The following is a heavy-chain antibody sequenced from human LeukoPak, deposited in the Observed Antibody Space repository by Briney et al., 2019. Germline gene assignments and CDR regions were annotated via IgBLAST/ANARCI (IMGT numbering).Heavy chain of an antibody. CDR2: ISGSGGST. CDR3: AKVVATIRWFDY. CDR1: GFTFSSYA. Sequence: QSGGSLKLSCAASGFTFSSYAMSWVRQAPGKRLEWVSAISGSGGSTYYADSVKGRFTISRDNSKNTLYLQMNSLRAEDTAVYYCAKVVATIRWFDYWGQGTLVTVSS. V-gene: IGHV3-23*01. J-gene: IGHJ4*02. D-gene: IGHD5-24*01.